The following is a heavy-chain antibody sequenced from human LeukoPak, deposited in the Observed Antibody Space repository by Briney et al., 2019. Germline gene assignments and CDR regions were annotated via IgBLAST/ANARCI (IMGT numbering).Heavy chain of an antibody. CDR1: GYTFTGYY. J-gene: IGHJ4*02. CDR2: INPNTGGT. CDR3: ASQPYYFDSSGYYDY. Sequence: GASVKVSCKASGYTFTGYYMHWVRQAPGQGLEWMGWINPNTGGTNYAQKFQGRVTMIRDTSISTTYMELSRLRSDDTAVYYCASQPYYFDSSGYYDYWGQGTLVTVSS. V-gene: IGHV1-2*02. D-gene: IGHD3-22*01.